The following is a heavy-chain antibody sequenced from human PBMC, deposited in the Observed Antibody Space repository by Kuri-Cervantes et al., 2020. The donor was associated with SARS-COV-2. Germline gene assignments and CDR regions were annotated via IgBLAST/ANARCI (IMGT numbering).Heavy chain of an antibody. D-gene: IGHD3/OR15-3a*01. CDR3: AKELILDGANWFDP. CDR1: GFTFSSYA. V-gene: IGHV3-21*04. J-gene: IGHJ5*02. Sequence: GGSLRLFCAASGFTFSSYAMNWVRQAPGKGLEWVSSISSISSFIYYADAVKGRFTISRDNAKNSLYLQINSLRAEDTAVYYCAKELILDGANWFDPWGQGTLVTVSS. CDR2: ISSISSFI.